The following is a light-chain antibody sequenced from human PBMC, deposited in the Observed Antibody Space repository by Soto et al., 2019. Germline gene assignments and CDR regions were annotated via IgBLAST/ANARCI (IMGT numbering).Light chain of an antibody. CDR2: DVS. CDR3: SSYTSSSTLHYV. CDR1: SSDVGGYNY. J-gene: IGLJ1*01. V-gene: IGLV2-14*01. Sequence: QSVLTQPASVSGSPGQSITISCTGTSSDVGGYNYVSWYQQHPGKAPKLMIYDVSNRPSGVSNRFSGSKSGNTASLTISGLQAEDEADYYCSSYTSSSTLHYVFGTGTKLTV.